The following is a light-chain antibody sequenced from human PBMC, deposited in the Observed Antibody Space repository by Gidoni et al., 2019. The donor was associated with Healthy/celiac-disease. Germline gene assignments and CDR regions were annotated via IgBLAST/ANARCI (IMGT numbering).Light chain of an antibody. CDR1: SSNIGAGYD. V-gene: IGLV1-40*01. CDR2: GNS. CDR3: QSYDSSLSGSQV. J-gene: IGLJ1*01. Sequence: QSVLTPPPSVSGAPGQRVPISCTGRSSNIGAGYDVHWYQQLPGTAPKLLIYGNSNRPSGVPDRFSGSKSGTSASLAITGLQAEDEADYYCQSYDSSLSGSQVFGTGTKVTVL.